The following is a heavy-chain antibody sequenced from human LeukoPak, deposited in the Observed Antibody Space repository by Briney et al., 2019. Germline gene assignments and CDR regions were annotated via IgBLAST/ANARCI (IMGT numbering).Heavy chain of an antibody. CDR1: GGSFSGYY. J-gene: IGHJ5*02. CDR2: INHSGST. CDR3: ARSREDYGDYVAATNWFDP. V-gene: IGHV4-34*01. D-gene: IGHD4-17*01. Sequence: KTSETLSLTCAVYGGSFSGYYWSWIRQPPGKGLEWIGEINHSGSTNYNPSLKSRVTISVDTSKNQFSLKLSSVTAADTAVYYCARSREDYGDYVAATNWFDPWGQGTLVTVSS.